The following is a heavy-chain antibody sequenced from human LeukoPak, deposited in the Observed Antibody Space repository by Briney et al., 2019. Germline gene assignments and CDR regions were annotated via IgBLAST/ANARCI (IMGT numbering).Heavy chain of an antibody. D-gene: IGHD3-10*01. Sequence: PGGSLRLSCAASGFTFSSYSMNWVRQAPGKGLEWVSSISSSSSYIYYADSVKGRFTISRDNAKNSLYLQMNSLRAEDTAVYYCARRAFGLAAQVPFDYWGQGTLVTVSS. CDR3: ARRAFGLAAQVPFDY. CDR2: ISSSSSYI. CDR1: GFTFSSYS. V-gene: IGHV3-21*01. J-gene: IGHJ4*02.